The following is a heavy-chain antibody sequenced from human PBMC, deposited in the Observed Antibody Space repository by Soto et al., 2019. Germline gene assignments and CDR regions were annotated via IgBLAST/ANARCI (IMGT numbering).Heavy chain of an antibody. D-gene: IGHD3-9*01. Sequence: QVQLVQSGAEVKKPGASVKVSCKASGYTFTSYGISWVRQAPGQGLEWMGWISAYNGNTNYAQKLQRRVTMTTHTSTSTAYTELRSLRSDDTAVYYCARVQTYYDILTGYPIVDYWGQGTLVTVS. CDR3: ARVQTYYDILTGYPIVDY. CDR2: ISAYNGNT. V-gene: IGHV1-18*01. CDR1: GYTFTSYG. J-gene: IGHJ4*02.